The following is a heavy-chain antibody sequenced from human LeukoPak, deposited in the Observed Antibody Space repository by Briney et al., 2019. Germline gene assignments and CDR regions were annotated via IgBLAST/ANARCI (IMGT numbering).Heavy chain of an antibody. CDR1: GYTFTSYD. Sequence: ASVKVPCKASGYTFTSYDINWVRPATGQGLEWMGWMNPNSGNTGYAQKFQGRVPMTRKTSIRTAYMELSSLRSEDTAVYYCARGHGGSNDAFDIWGQGTMVTVSS. V-gene: IGHV1-8*01. CDR2: MNPNSGNT. CDR3: ARGHGGSNDAFDI. J-gene: IGHJ3*02. D-gene: IGHD3-16*01.